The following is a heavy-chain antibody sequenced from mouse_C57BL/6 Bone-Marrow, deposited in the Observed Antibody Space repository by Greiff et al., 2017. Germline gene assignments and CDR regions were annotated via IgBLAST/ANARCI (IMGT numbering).Heavy chain of an antibody. CDR3: ASEDYPCDWYFDV. Sequence: VKLQQSGPELVKPGASVKISCKASGYAFSSSWMNWVKQRPGKGLEWIGRIYPGDGDTNYNGKFKGKATLSADKSSSTAYMQLSSLTSEDSEVYFWASEDYPCDWYFDVWGTGTTVTVSS. D-gene: IGHD1-1*02. CDR1: GYAFSSSW. CDR2: IYPGDGDT. J-gene: IGHJ1*03. V-gene: IGHV1-82*01.